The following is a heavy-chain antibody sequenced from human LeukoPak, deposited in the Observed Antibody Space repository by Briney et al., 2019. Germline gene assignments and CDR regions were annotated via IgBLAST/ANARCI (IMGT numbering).Heavy chain of an antibody. CDR1: GFTFSNYW. Sequence: GGSLRLSCAASGFTFSNYWMTWVRQAPGKGLEWVANIKHDGSEDYYLDSVKGRFTISRDNAKSSMWLQMNSLRDEDTAVYYCARDNSSPQQYYFDYWGQGTLVTVSS. V-gene: IGHV3-7*01. D-gene: IGHD2/OR15-2a*01. CDR2: IKHDGSED. J-gene: IGHJ4*02. CDR3: ARDNSSPQQYYFDY.